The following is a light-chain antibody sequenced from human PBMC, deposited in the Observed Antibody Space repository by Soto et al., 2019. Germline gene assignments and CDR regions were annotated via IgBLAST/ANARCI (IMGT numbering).Light chain of an antibody. J-gene: IGLJ1*01. CDR2: EVS. Sequence: QSALTQPASVSGSPGQSITISCTGTSSDVGGYNYVSWYQQHPGKAPKLMIYEVSNRPSGVSNRFSGSKSGNTASLTISGLQAEDEADYYCSSYTSSSTPFVFGTGTQLTV. CDR1: SSDVGGYNY. CDR3: SSYTSSSTPFV. V-gene: IGLV2-14*01.